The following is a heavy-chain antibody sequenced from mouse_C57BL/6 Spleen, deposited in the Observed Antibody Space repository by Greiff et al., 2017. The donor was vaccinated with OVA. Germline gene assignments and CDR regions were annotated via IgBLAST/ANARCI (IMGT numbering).Heavy chain of an antibody. CDR1: GFTFSSYA. Sequence: EVKLMESGEGLVKPGGSLKLSCAASGFTFSSYAMSWVRQTPEKRLEWVAYISSGGDYIYYADTVKGRFTISRDNARNTLYLQMSSLKSEDTAMYYCTRGSTMVKAYFDVWGTGTTVTVSS. CDR3: TRGSTMVKAYFDV. D-gene: IGHD2-2*01. V-gene: IGHV5-9-1*02. J-gene: IGHJ1*03. CDR2: ISSGGDYI.